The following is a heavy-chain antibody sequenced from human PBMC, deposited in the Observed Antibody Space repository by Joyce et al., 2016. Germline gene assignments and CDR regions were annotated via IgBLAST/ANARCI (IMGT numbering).Heavy chain of an antibody. D-gene: IGHD3-10*01. J-gene: IGHJ6*02. Sequence: HLQESGPGLVKPSETLSLTCTISGDSFSGTSYYWSWIRQSPGKGLEWLGFIYNSETTHYNPALGGRLSNSVGAAKKQFSRRLTSVTSADTAVYYCATSLPSRVGGFQFFGMDVWGQGTTVIVS. CDR3: ATSLPSRVGGFQFFGMDV. V-gene: IGHV4-61*01. CDR2: IYNSETT. CDR1: GDSFSGTSYY.